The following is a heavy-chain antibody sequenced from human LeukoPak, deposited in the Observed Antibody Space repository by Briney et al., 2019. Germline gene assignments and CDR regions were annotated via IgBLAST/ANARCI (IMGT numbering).Heavy chain of an antibody. CDR1: GGSISSYY. D-gene: IGHD3-10*01. CDR2: LYYAGST. Sequence: SETLSLTCTVSGGSISSYYWSWIRQPPGKGREWIGYLYYAGSTNYDPSLKSRVTISVDTSKKQFSLKLSSVTAADTAVYYCARSSYYYAADAFDIWGQGTMVTVSS. CDR3: ARSSYYYAADAFDI. V-gene: IGHV4-59*01. J-gene: IGHJ3*02.